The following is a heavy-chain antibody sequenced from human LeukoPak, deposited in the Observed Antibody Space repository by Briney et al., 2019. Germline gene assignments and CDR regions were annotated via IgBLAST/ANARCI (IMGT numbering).Heavy chain of an antibody. CDR3: ARVCFQKPGYCISPSCYRGAIAGVFGPGGWFAP. J-gene: IGHJ5*02. CDR1: GGSFSGYY. Sequence: SETLSLTCAVYGGSFSGYYWSWIRQHPGKGLEWIGYIYYSGSTYYNPSLKSRVTISVGTSKNQFSLKLSSVTAADTAVYYCARVCFQKPGYCISPSCYRGAIAGVFGPGGWFAPWGQGPLVTVSS. V-gene: IGHV4-31*11. D-gene: IGHD2-2*02. CDR2: IYYSGST.